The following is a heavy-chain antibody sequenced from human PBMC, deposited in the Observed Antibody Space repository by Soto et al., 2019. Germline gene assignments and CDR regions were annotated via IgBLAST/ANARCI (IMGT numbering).Heavy chain of an antibody. CDR1: DYTFTSYD. J-gene: IGHJ4*02. CDR2: ISAYSGNT. Sequence: QVQLVQSGAEVKKPGASVKVSCKASDYTFTSYDISWVRQAPGQGLEWMGWISAYSGNTNYAQKFQGRVTMTTDTPTSTAYMELRSLRSDDTAVYYCAREGQTEYDFDYWGRGTLVTVSS. CDR3: AREGQTEYDFDY. D-gene: IGHD2-2*01. V-gene: IGHV1-18*01.